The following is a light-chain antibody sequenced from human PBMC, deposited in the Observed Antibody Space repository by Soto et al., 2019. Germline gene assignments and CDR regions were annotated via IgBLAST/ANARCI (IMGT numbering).Light chain of an antibody. CDR3: QHYNSYSEA. J-gene: IGKJ1*01. V-gene: IGKV1-5*03. CDR1: QSISGW. CDR2: KAS. Sequence: TKSPSFRLESVVDRVTITCRASQSISGWLAWYQQKPGKAPKVLIYKASTLKSGVPSRFSGSGSGTEFTLTISSLQPDDFATYYCQHYNSYSEAFGQGTKVDIK.